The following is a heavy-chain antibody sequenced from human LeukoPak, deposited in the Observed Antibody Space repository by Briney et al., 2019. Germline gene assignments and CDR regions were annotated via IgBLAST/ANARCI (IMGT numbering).Heavy chain of an antibody. J-gene: IGHJ6*02. CDR3: ASCSRPNYYYGMDV. CDR2: IYSVGST. Sequence: PGGSLRLTCTASGVTTSSNYMIWIRQAPGKGLEWVSGIYSVGSTYYADSVKGRFTISRDKSKNTLYLQMNSLRADDTPAYYCASCSRPNYYYGMDVWGQGTTVTVSS. V-gene: IGHV3-53*01. CDR1: GVTTSSNY. D-gene: IGHD3-10*02.